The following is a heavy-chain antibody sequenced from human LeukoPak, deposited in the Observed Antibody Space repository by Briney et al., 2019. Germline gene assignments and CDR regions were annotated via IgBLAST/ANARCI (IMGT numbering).Heavy chain of an antibody. D-gene: IGHD5-24*01. CDR2: INPGGGNT. CDR1: GYTFTNYY. CDR3: ARIRDGYNDAYDI. J-gene: IGHJ3*02. V-gene: IGHV1-46*01. Sequence: ASVKVSCKASGYTFTNYYMHWVRQAPGQGLEWMGLINPGGGNTNYAQNFQGRVTMTRDTSASTVYMELSSLRSEDTAIYYCARIRDGYNDAYDIWGQGTVVTVPS.